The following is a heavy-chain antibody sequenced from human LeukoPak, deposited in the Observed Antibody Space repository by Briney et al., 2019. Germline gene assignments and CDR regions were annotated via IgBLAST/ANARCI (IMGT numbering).Heavy chain of an antibody. V-gene: IGHV4-34*01. CDR2: FSNGAT. J-gene: IGHJ4*02. Sequence: SETLSLTCAVYGGSFSGYYWSWTRQPPGKGLEWIGTFSNGATYYTPSLKSRVTISIDTSRNEFSLKLSSVTAADTAVYYCARDSNSRRFGYWGQGTLVAVSS. CDR1: GGSFSGYY. D-gene: IGHD4-11*01. CDR3: ARDSNSRRFGY.